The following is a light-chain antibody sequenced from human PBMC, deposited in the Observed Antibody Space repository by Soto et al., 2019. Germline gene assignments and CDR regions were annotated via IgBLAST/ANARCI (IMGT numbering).Light chain of an antibody. Sequence: DIQLTQSPSFLSASVGDRVTITCRARQGISSSLAWYQQNPGKAPKLLSYAASTLQSGVPSRFSGNGSGTKSNRTISSLQPEDFATSYCQRLSSYPFTCGPGTKVDIK. CDR3: QRLSSYPFT. J-gene: IGKJ3*01. V-gene: IGKV1-9*01. CDR2: AAS. CDR1: QGISSS.